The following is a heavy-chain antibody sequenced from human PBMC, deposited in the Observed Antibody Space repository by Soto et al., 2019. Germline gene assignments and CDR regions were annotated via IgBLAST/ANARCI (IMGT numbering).Heavy chain of an antibody. CDR3: ARVLRYFDWLLLSLGY. Sequence: PGGSLRLSCAASGFTFSSYAMHWVRQAPGKGLEWVAVISYDGSNKYYADSVKGRFTISRDNSKNTLYLQMNSLRAEVTAVYYCARVLRYFDWLLLSLGYWGQGTLVTVSS. V-gene: IGHV3-30-3*01. J-gene: IGHJ4*02. D-gene: IGHD3-9*01. CDR1: GFTFSSYA. CDR2: ISYDGSNK.